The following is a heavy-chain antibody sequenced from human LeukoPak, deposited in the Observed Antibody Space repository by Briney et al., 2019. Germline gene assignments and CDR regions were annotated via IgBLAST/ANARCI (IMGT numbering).Heavy chain of an antibody. Sequence: SETLSLTCTVSGDSMSSYYWSWIRQPPGKGLEWIGYIYYSGGTNYNPSLKTRVTIEIDTSSDQFSLRLTSVTAADTAVYYCARGGPNSSGFSGDGFDIWGQGTMVPVSS. V-gene: IGHV4-59*01. CDR3: ARGGPNSSGFSGDGFDI. D-gene: IGHD3-22*01. CDR1: GDSMSSYY. J-gene: IGHJ3*02. CDR2: IYYSGGT.